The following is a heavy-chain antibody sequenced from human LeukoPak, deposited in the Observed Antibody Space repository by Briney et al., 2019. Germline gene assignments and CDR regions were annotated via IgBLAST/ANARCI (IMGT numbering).Heavy chain of an antibody. V-gene: IGHV4-39*01. Sequence: SETLSLTCSVSGDSISNNNYCWGWIRQPPGKGLEWIGGMYYTGSTYYNPSLKSRVTISVDTSKSQFSLRLTSVTATDTAVYYCASLQLLGRYYFDYWGQGTLVTVSS. CDR2: MYYTGST. D-gene: IGHD6-6*01. CDR3: ASLQLLGRYYFDY. CDR1: GDSISNNNYC. J-gene: IGHJ4*02.